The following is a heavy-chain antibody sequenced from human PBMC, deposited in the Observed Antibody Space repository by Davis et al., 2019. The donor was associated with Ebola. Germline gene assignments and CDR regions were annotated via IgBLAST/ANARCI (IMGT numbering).Heavy chain of an antibody. CDR2: IWYDGSNK. Sequence: PGGSLRLSCAASGFTFSSYGMHWVRQAPGKGLEWVAVIWYDGSNKYYADSVKGRFTISRDNSKNTLYLQMNSLRAEDTAVYYCARDSAVAGTGQFDPWGQGTLVTVSS. D-gene: IGHD6-19*01. V-gene: IGHV3-33*01. J-gene: IGHJ5*02. CDR1: GFTFSSYG. CDR3: ARDSAVAGTGQFDP.